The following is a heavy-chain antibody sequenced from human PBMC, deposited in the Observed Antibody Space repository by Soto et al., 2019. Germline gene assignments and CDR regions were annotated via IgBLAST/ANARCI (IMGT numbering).Heavy chain of an antibody. Sequence: EVQLVESGGGLVQPGGSLRLSCAASGFTFSSYWMSWVRQAPGKGLEWVANIKQDGSEKYYVDSVKGRFTISRDNAKNSLYLKMNSLRAEDTAVYYCARSDYDILTGEGYYYYYGMDVWGQGTTVTVSS. CDR2: IKQDGSEK. CDR1: GFTFSSYW. V-gene: IGHV3-7*04. CDR3: ARSDYDILTGEGYYYYYGMDV. J-gene: IGHJ6*02. D-gene: IGHD3-9*01.